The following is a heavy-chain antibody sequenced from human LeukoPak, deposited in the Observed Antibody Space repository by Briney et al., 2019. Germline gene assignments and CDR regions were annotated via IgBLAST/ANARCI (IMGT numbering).Heavy chain of an antibody. V-gene: IGHV3-23*01. Sequence: GGSLRLSCAASGFTSSSYVMSWVRQAPGKGLEWVSASSGSGSITYYADSVKGRFTISRDNSNNTLYLQMNSLRVEDTAVYYCAKDLSSGYYDAFDIWGQGTMVTVSS. J-gene: IGHJ3*02. CDR3: AKDLSSGYYDAFDI. D-gene: IGHD3-22*01. CDR2: SSGSGSIT. CDR1: GFTSSSYV.